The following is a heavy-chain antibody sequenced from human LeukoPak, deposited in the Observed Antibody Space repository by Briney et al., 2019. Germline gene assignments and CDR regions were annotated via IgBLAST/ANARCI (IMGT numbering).Heavy chain of an antibody. CDR2: INHSGST. J-gene: IGHJ3*02. V-gene: IGHV4-34*01. Sequence: PSETLSLTCAVYGGSLSDYYWNWIRQPPGKGLEWIGEINHSGSTNYNPSLKSRVTISEDTSKNQFSLKLSSVTAAATAVYYCALDSIGYGIWGQGTMVTVSS. CDR3: ALDSIGYGI. CDR1: GGSLSDYY. D-gene: IGHD3-22*01.